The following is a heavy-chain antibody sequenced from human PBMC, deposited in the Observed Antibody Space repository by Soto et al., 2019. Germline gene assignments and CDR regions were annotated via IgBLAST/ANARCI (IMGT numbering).Heavy chain of an antibody. Sequence: GGSLRLSCTASGFTFGDYAMSWFRQAPGKGLEWVGFIRSKAYGGTTEYAASVKGRFTISRDDSKSIAYLQMNSLKTEDTAVYYCTTYYDFWSGKFDYWGQGTLVTVSS. CDR2: IRSKAYGGTT. D-gene: IGHD3-3*01. V-gene: IGHV3-49*03. CDR3: TTYYDFWSGKFDY. J-gene: IGHJ4*02. CDR1: GFTFGDYA.